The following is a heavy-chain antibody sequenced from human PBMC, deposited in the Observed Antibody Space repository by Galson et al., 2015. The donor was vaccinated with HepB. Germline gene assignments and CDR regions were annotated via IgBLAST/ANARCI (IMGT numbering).Heavy chain of an antibody. Sequence: TLSLTCNVSGVYISSGGSAWTWIRQSPGKPMEWIGYMYYSGMVDYNPSLSGRVSISLDASKNQFSLNLSSVTAADTALYYCVRDGPTSCDFGSGTYFETWGQGTLVTVSS. CDR2: MYYSGMV. V-gene: IGHV4-30-4*07. CDR3: VRDGPTSCDFGSGTYFET. D-gene: IGHD3-10*01. CDR1: GVYISSGGSA. J-gene: IGHJ5*02.